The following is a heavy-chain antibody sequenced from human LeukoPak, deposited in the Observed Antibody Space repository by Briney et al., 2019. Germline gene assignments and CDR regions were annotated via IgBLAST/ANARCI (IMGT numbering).Heavy chain of an antibody. CDR2: ISAYNGNT. Sequence: ASVKVSCKASGYTFTSYGISWVRQAPGQGLEWMGWISAYNGNTNYAQNLQGRVTMTTDTSTSTAYMELRSLRSDDTAVYYCARYATTYSGYDLDYYYGMDVWGQGTMVTVSS. CDR1: GYTFTSYG. J-gene: IGHJ6*02. D-gene: IGHD5-12*01. V-gene: IGHV1-18*01. CDR3: ARYATTYSGYDLDYYYGMDV.